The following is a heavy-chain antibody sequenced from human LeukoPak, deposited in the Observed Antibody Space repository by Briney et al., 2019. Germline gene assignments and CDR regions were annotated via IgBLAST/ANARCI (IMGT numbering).Heavy chain of an antibody. D-gene: IGHD1-26*01. CDR3: VREIPGIVGATYFDS. Sequence: PSETLSLTCTVSGGSISSYYWSWIRQPPGKGLEWIGYIYYSGSTNYNPSLKSRVTISVDTSKNQFSLKLSSVTAADTAVYYCVREIPGIVGATYFDSWGQGTLVTVSS. CDR1: GGSISSYY. CDR2: IYYSGST. J-gene: IGHJ4*02. V-gene: IGHV4-59*01.